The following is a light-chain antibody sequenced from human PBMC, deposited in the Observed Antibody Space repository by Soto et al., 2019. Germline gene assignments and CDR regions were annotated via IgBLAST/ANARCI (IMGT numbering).Light chain of an antibody. CDR1: QSLLHLNGNNY. J-gene: IGKJ5*01. CDR2: LGS. V-gene: IGKV2-28*01. CDR3: MQALQNPVT. Sequence: DIVMTQSPLSLPVTPGEPASISCRSSQSLLHLNGNNYLDWYLQKPGQSPQLLIYLGSNRASGVPDRFSGSGSGTDFTLKINRVEAEDVGIYYCMQALQNPVTFGQGTRLEIK.